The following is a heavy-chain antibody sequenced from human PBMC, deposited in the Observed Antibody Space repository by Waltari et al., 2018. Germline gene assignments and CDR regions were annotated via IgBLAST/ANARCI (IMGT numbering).Heavy chain of an antibody. D-gene: IGHD5-12*01. V-gene: IGHV1-69*12. CDR3: ARAPPRYSGYEYYFDY. J-gene: IGHJ4*02. CDR1: GGTFSSYA. Sequence: QVQLVQSGAEVKKPGSSVKVSCKASGGTFSSYAISWVRQAPGQGLEWMGGIIPICGTANYAQKFQGRVTITADESTSTAYMELSSLGSEDMAVYYCARAPPRYSGYEYYFDYWGQGTLVTVSS. CDR2: IIPICGTA.